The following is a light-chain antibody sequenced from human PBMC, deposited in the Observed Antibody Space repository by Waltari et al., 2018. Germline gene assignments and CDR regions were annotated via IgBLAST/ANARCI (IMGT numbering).Light chain of an antibody. CDR3: QHYVRLPVT. Sequence: EIVLTQSPGTLSLSPGERVTLSCRASQSVSRALACYQQKPGQAPRLLIYGAYSRATGIPDRFSGSGSGTDFSLTISRLEPEDFAVYYCQHYVRLPVTFGQGTKVEIK. CDR1: QSVSRA. J-gene: IGKJ1*01. CDR2: GAY. V-gene: IGKV3-20*01.